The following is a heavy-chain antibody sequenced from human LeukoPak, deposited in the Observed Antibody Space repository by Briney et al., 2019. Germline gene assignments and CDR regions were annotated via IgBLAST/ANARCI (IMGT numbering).Heavy chain of an antibody. CDR3: ARGSLADYDFWSGYDY. J-gene: IGHJ4*02. CDR2: IKQDGSKK. CDR1: GFPFSSYW. V-gene: IGHV3-7*03. D-gene: IGHD3-3*01. Sequence: GGSLRLSCVASGFPFSSYWMTWVRQAPGKGLEWVANIKQDGSKKSYVDSVKGRFTISRDNAKNSLYLQMNSLRAEDTAVYYCARGSLADYDFWSGYDYWGQGTLVTVSS.